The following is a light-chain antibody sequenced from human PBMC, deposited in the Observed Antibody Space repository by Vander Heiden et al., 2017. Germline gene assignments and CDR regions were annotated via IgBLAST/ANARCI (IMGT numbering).Light chain of an antibody. CDR1: SIGSKS. CDR3: QVWDSISDVGV. V-gene: IGLV3-21*02. Sequence: SYVLTQPPPASVAPGQTATNTCGGNSIGSKSVQWAQQRPGQAPVLVVYDNHDRPSGIPERISGSNSGNTATLTISRVEAGDEADYYCQVWDSISDVGVFGGGTKLTVL. J-gene: IGLJ2*01. CDR2: DNH.